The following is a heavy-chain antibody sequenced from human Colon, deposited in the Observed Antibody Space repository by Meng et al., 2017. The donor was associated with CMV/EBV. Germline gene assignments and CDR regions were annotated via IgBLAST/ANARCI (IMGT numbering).Heavy chain of an antibody. CDR3: ARGRGIAALRGSRNWFDP. V-gene: IGHV1-8*03. CDR2: MNPNSGNT. CDR1: GYTFTSYD. J-gene: IGHJ5*02. D-gene: IGHD6-13*01. Sequence: ASVKVSCKASGYTFTSYDINWVRQAPGQGLEWMGWMNPNSGNTGYAQKFQGRVTITRNTSISTAYVELSSLRSEDTAVYYCARGRGIAALRGSRNWFDPWGQGTLVTVSS.